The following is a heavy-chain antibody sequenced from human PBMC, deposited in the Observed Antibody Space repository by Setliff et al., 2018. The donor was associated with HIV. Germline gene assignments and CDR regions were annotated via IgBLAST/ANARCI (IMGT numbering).Heavy chain of an antibody. Sequence: GGSLRLSCAASGFTFSGSAXXWVRQASGKGLEWVGRIRSKANSYATAYVASVEGRFTISRDDSKNTANLQMNSLRIEDTAVYYCSVQTVSVCDYWGQGSLVTVSS. CDR1: GFTFSGSA. D-gene: IGHD6-19*01. CDR2: IRSKANSYAT. J-gene: IGHJ4*02. V-gene: IGHV3-73*01. CDR3: SVQTVSVCDY.